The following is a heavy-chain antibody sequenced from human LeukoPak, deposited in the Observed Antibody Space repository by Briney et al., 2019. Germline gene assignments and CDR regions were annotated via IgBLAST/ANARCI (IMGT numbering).Heavy chain of an antibody. CDR1: GFTFTSSA. CDR2: IVVGSGNT. V-gene: IGHV1-58*01. CDR3: AGGGSSSDLGDY. J-gene: IGHJ4*02. Sequence: SVKVSCKASGFTFTSSAVQWVRQARGQRLEWIGWIVVGSGNTNYAQKFQERVTITRDMSTSTAYMELSSLRSEDTAVYYCAGGGSSSDLGDYRGQGTLVTVSS. D-gene: IGHD3-16*01.